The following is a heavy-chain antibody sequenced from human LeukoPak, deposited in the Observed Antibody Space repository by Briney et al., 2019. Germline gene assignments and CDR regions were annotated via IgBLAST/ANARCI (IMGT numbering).Heavy chain of an antibody. Sequence: PGGSLRLSCAASGFTFSNYAMTWVRQAPGRGLEWVSAISVSGGSTYYADSVKGRFTISRDNSKNTLYLQMNSLRAEDTAIYYCAKRNTALASDYWGQGTLVTVSS. CDR3: AKRNTALASDY. CDR1: GFTFSNYA. J-gene: IGHJ4*02. CDR2: ISVSGGST. V-gene: IGHV3-23*01. D-gene: IGHD5-18*01.